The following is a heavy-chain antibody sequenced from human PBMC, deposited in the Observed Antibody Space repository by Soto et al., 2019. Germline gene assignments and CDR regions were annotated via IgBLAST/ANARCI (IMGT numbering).Heavy chain of an antibody. Sequence: LKISCQGSGYTFTTSWIAWVRQTPGKGLEWMGIIFPGDSDTRYNPSFQGQVTISVDNSINTAYLRWNSLKASDTATYFCARHPSSSFDKGYYYYRFDFWGPCTLVTV. D-gene: IGHD3-16*01. J-gene: IGHJ4*02. CDR3: ARHPSSSFDKGYYYYRFDF. CDR2: IFPGDSDT. V-gene: IGHV5-51*01. CDR1: GYTFTTSW.